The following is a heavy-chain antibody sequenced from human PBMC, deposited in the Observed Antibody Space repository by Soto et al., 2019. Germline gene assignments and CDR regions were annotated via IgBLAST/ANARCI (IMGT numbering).Heavy chain of an antibody. V-gene: IGHV3-66*01. D-gene: IGHD6-19*01. CDR2: IYSGGST. CDR1: GFTVRSNY. Sequence: GSLRRSWAASGFTVRSNYMSWVRQAPGKGLEWVSVIYSGGSTSYADSEKGRFTISRDTSKNTLYLQMNSLRVEDTAVYYCARDSSSGWYHDYWGQGTLVTVSS. CDR3: ARDSSSGWYHDY. J-gene: IGHJ4*02.